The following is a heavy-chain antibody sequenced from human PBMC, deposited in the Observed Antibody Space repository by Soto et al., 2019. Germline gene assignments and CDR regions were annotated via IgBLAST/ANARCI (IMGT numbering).Heavy chain of an antibody. D-gene: IGHD3-10*01. V-gene: IGHV3-33*08. Sequence: QVQLVESGGGVVQPGRSPRLSCAASGFTFSSYGMHWVRQAPGKGLEWVAVIWYDGSNKYYADSVKGRFTISRDNSKNTLYLQMNSLRAEDTAVYYCAREVRWFGELSNGENAFDIWGQGTMVTVSS. CDR1: GFTFSSYG. CDR3: AREVRWFGELSNGENAFDI. CDR2: IWYDGSNK. J-gene: IGHJ3*02.